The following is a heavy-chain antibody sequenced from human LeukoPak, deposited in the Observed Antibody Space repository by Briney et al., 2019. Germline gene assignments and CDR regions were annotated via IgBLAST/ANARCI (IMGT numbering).Heavy chain of an antibody. V-gene: IGHV3-23*01. J-gene: IGHJ4*02. CDR2: ISGSGGST. D-gene: IGHD5-24*01. Sequence: GGSLRLSCAASGFTFSSYAMSWVRQAPGKGLEWVSAISGSGGSTYYADSVKGRFTISRHNSKNTLYLQMNSLRAEDTAVYYCARGGRWLHIDYWGQGTLVTVSS. CDR3: ARGGRWLHIDY. CDR1: GFTFSSYA.